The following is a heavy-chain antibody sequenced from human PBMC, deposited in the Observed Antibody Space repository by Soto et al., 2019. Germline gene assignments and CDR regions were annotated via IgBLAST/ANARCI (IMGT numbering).Heavy chain of an antibody. V-gene: IGHV3-15*01. CDR2: IKSKSDGGTI. CDR3: TTAEGYLYESGKYYVFDY. Sequence: EVQLVESGGGLVKPGGSLRLSCEASGFTFSDAYMTWVRQAPGKGLEWVGRIKSKSDGGTIDYAVPVKGRFTISRDDSKNTLYLQMNSLKIEDTAVYYCTTAEGYLYESGKYYVFDYWGQGTLVTVSS. J-gene: IGHJ4*02. CDR1: GFTFSDAY. D-gene: IGHD3-3*01.